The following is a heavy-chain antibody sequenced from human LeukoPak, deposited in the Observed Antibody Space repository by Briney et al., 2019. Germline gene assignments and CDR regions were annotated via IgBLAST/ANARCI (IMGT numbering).Heavy chain of an antibody. J-gene: IGHJ4*02. CDR1: GFTFSSYA. Sequence: GASLRLSCAVSGFTFSSYAMSWVRQAPGKGLVWVSAISGSGGSTYYADSVKGRFTISRDNSKNTLYLQMNSLRAEDTAVYYCAKSTAMVTSFDYWGQGTLVTVSS. CDR2: ISGSGGST. D-gene: IGHD5-18*01. V-gene: IGHV3-23*01. CDR3: AKSTAMVTSFDY.